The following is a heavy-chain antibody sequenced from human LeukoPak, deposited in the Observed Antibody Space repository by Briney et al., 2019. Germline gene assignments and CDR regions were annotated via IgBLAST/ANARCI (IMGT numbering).Heavy chain of an antibody. J-gene: IGHJ4*02. D-gene: IGHD4-17*01. CDR3: VPVTRYYFDY. CDR2: IYSGGST. CDR1: GFTVSSNY. Sequence: GGSLRLSCAASGFTVSSNYMSWVRQAPGKGLKWVSVIYSGGSTYYADSVKGRFTISRDNSKNTLYLQMNSLRAEDTAVYYCVPVTRYYFDYWGQGTLVTVSS. V-gene: IGHV3-66*02.